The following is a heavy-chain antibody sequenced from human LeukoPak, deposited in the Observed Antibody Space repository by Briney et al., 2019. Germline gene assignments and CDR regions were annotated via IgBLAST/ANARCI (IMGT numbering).Heavy chain of an antibody. J-gene: IGHJ6*02. CDR1: GYTLTELS. V-gene: IGHV1-24*01. CDR3: ARVSAGYYYYGMGV. Sequence: ASVTVSCTVSGYTLTELSMHWVRQAPGKGLEWMGGFDPEDGETIYAQKFQGRVTMTEDTSTDTAYMELSSLRSEDTAVYYCARVSAGYYYYGMGVWGQGTTVTVSS. CDR2: FDPEDGET.